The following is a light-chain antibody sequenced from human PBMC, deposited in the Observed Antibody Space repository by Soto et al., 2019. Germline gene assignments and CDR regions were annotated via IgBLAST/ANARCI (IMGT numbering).Light chain of an antibody. CDR1: SSDVGGYNY. CDR2: DVS. J-gene: IGLJ1*01. V-gene: IGLV2-14*01. Sequence: QSVLTQPASVSGSPGQSITISCTGTSSDVGGYNYVSWYQQHPGKAPKFMIYDVSNRPSGVSTRFSGSKSGNTASLTISGLQAEDEADYYCNSYTTSNTRQIVVGTGTKVPVL. CDR3: NSYTTSNTRQIV.